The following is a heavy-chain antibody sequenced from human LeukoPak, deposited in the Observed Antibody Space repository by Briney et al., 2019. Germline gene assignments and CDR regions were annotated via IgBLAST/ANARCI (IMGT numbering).Heavy chain of an antibody. CDR3: ARSVAGLDY. V-gene: IGHV3-33*01. Sequence: GRSLRLSCAASGFTFSSYGMHWVRQAPGKGLEWVAVIWYDGSNKYYAESVKGRFTISRDNSKNTLYLQMNSLRAEDTAVYYCARSVAGLDYWGQGALGTVSP. D-gene: IGHD6-19*01. J-gene: IGHJ4*02. CDR2: IWYDGSNK. CDR1: GFTFSSYG.